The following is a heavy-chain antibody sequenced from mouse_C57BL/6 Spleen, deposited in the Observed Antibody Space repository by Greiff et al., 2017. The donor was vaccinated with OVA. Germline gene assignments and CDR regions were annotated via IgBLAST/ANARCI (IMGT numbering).Heavy chain of an antibody. CDR1: GFTFSDYG. D-gene: IGHD2-3*01. J-gene: IGHJ4*01. CDR3: ARPRDGYYDYAMDY. Sequence: DVHLVESGGGLVKPGGSLKLSCAASGFTFSDYGMHWVRQAPEKGLEWVAYISSGSSTIYYADTVKGRFTISRDNAKNTLFLQMTSLRSEDTAMYYCARPRDGYYDYAMDYWGQGTSVTVSS. CDR2: ISSGSSTI. V-gene: IGHV5-17*01.